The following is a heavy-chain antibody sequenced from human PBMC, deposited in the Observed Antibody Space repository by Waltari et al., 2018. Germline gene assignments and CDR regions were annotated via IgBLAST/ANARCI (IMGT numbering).Heavy chain of an antibody. Sequence: QVQLQQWGAGLLKPSETLSLTCGVYGGSFSDYYWGWLRQPPEKGLEWIGEINRSGRPNYQASLRSRVTILVDTSKNRFSLRLTAVPAADTAVYYCARRDSPYRGGNWFDPWGQGTLVTVSS. CDR3: ARRDSPYRGGNWFDP. J-gene: IGHJ5*02. CDR2: INRSGRP. V-gene: IGHV4-34*01. CDR1: GGSFSDYY. D-gene: IGHD1-26*01.